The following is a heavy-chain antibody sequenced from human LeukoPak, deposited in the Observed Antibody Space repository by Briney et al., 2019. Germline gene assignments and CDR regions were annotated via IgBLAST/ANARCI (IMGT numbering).Heavy chain of an antibody. V-gene: IGHV1-2*02. CDR1: GYTFTGYY. CDR3: ARDLTYYYDSSGSDAFDI. Sequence: ASVKVSCKASGYTFTGYYMHWVRQAPGQGLEWMGWINPNSGGTNYAQKFQGRVTMTRGTSISTAYMELSRLRSDDTAVYYCARDLTYYYDSSGSDAFDIWGQGTMVTVSS. D-gene: IGHD3-22*01. J-gene: IGHJ3*02. CDR2: INPNSGGT.